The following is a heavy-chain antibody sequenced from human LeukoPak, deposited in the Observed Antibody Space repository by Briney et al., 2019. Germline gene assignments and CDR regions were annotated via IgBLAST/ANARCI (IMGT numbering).Heavy chain of an antibody. CDR2: IFHSGIT. J-gene: IGHJ5*02. D-gene: IGHD3-3*01. CDR1: GFSISSGYF. CDR3: ARAPYYDFWSGYGYWFDP. Sequence: SETLCLTCAVSGFSISSGYFWAWIRQSPGKGLEWIGSIFHSGITYYNPSLKSRITISVDTSKNQFSLKLSSVTAADTAVYYCARAPYYDFWSGYGYWFDPWGQGTLVTVSS. V-gene: IGHV4-38-2*01.